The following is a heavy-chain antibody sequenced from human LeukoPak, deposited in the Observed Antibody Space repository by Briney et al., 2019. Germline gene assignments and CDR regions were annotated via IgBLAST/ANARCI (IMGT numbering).Heavy chain of an antibody. Sequence: PSETLSLTCTVSGGSISSSSYYWGWIRQPPGKGLEWIGSIYYSGSTYYNPSLKSRVTISVDRSKNQFSLKLSSVTAADTAVYYCARGVTPSYDWFDPWGQGTLVTVSS. D-gene: IGHD2-21*02. V-gene: IGHV4-39*07. CDR1: GGSISSSSYY. J-gene: IGHJ5*02. CDR3: ARGVTPSYDWFDP. CDR2: IYYSGST.